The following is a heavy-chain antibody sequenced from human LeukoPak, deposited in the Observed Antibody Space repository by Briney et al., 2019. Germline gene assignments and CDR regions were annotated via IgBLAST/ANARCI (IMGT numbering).Heavy chain of an antibody. CDR1: GFTFSSYA. Sequence: GSLRLSCAASGFTFSSYAMSWVRQAPGKGLEWIGSIYYSGSTYYNPSLKSRVTISVDTSKNQFSLKLSSVTAADTAVYYCARDPGYGSSTSCYPKNWFDPWGQGTLVTVSS. J-gene: IGHJ5*02. D-gene: IGHD2-2*01. CDR2: IYYSGST. V-gene: IGHV4-39*07. CDR3: ARDPGYGSSTSCYPKNWFDP.